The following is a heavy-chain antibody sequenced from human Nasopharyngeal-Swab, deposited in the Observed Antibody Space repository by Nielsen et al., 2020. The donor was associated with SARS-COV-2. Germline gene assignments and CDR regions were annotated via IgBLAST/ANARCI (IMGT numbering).Heavy chain of an antibody. CDR2: IIPIFGTA. CDR3: ASGGLVRNYYYYYMDV. D-gene: IGHD6-6*01. CDR1: GGTFSSYA. Sequence: SVEVSCKASGGTFSSYAISWVRQAPGQGLEWMGGIIPIFGTANYAQKFQGRVTITADESTSTAYMELSSLRSEDTAVYYCASGGLVRNYYYYYMDVWGKGTTVTVSS. V-gene: IGHV1-69*13. J-gene: IGHJ6*03.